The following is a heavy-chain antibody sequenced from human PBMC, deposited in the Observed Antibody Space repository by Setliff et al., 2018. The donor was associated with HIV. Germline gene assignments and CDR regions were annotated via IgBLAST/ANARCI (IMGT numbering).Heavy chain of an antibody. CDR3: ARSSLHCGYSFGFNYLDY. CDR2: INHSANT. CDR1: GGSFSGNY. D-gene: IGHD5-18*01. J-gene: IGHJ4*02. Sequence: SETLSLTCAVYGGSFSGNYWNWIRQPPGKGLEWIGEINHSANTNYSPSLKSRVTISVDTSKNQFSLKLNSVTAADTAVYYCARSSLHCGYSFGFNYLDYWGQGTLVTVSS. V-gene: IGHV4-34*01.